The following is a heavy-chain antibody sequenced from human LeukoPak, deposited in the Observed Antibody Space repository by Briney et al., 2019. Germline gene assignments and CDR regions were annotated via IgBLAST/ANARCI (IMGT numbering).Heavy chain of an antibody. CDR1: GRTFNKYA. D-gene: IGHD6-19*01. Sequence: GGSLRLSCAVSGRTFNKYAMNWVRQGPGKELDGVSCIGASVATTYYADYVKGRFTISRDNSTNTLFLQMKSLRADETGVYFCAKDLEAVAGTIVNDYWGQGTPVTVSS. V-gene: IGHV3-23*01. J-gene: IGHJ4*02. CDR3: AKDLEAVAGTIVNDY. CDR2: IGASVATT.